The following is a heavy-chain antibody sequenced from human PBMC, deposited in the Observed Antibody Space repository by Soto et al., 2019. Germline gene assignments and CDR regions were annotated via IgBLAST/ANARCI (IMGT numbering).Heavy chain of an antibody. CDR3: ASHPYYDFWSGYYLDFDY. CDR1: GYTFTSYG. CDR2: ISAYNGNT. Sequence: GASVKVSCKASGYTFTSYGISWVRQAPGQGLEWMGWISAYNGNTNYAQKLQGRVTMTTDTSTSTAYMELRSLRSDDTAVYYCASHPYYDFWSGYYLDFDYWGQGTLVTAPQ. V-gene: IGHV1-18*01. J-gene: IGHJ4*02. D-gene: IGHD3-3*01.